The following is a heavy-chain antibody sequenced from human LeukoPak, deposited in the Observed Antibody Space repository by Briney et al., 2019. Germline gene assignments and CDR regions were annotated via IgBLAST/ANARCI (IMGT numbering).Heavy chain of an antibody. J-gene: IGHJ6*02. CDR2: INHSGST. CDR1: GGSSSGYY. Sequence: SETLSLTCAVYGGSSSGYYWSWIRQPPGKGLEWIGEINHSGSTNYNPSLKSRVTISVDTSKNQFSLKLSSVTAADTAVYYCARPWIWGQGTTVTVSS. V-gene: IGHV4-34*01. CDR3: ARPWI. D-gene: IGHD1-1*01.